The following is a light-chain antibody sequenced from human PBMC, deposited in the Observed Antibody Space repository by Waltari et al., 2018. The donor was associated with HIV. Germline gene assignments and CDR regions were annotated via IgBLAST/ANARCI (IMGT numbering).Light chain of an antibody. CDR1: QSITDH. Sequence: EIVMTQSPGTLSVSLGERATLSCRASQSITDHLAWYQQRPGHPPRLLIYAASSRASGIPARFSGSGSGTEFTLTISTLQSEDFAVYYCQQYITWPRTFGQGTKVDIK. V-gene: IGKV3D-15*01. J-gene: IGKJ1*01. CDR2: AAS. CDR3: QQYITWPRT.